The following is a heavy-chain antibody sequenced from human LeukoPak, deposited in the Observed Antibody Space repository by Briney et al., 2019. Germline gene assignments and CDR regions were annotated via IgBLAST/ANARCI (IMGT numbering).Heavy chain of an antibody. V-gene: IGHV4-39*01. CDR3: ARHWSEGSGGFQRVDYYYGMDV. D-gene: IGHD6-19*01. J-gene: IGHJ6*02. CDR2: IYYSGST. CDR1: GGSISSSSQY. Sequence: SETLSLTCTVSGGSISSSSQYWGWIRQPPGKGLEWIGNIYYSGSTYYSPSLKSRLTISVDTSKNQFSLKLSSVTAADTAVYYCARHWSEGSGGFQRVDYYYGMDVWGQGTTVTVSS.